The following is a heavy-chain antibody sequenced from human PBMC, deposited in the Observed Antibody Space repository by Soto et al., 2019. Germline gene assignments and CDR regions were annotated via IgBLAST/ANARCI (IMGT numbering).Heavy chain of an antibody. V-gene: IGHV4-39*01. Sequence: QLQLQESGPGLVKPSETLSLTCTVSGGSISSSSYYWGWIRQPPGKGLEWIATIYYSGSTYYNPSLKSRITISVDTSKNRFPLKLVSVTAADPAVYDCASHLLRRGGFDDWGQGTLVTVAS. J-gene: IGHJ4*02. CDR2: IYYSGST. CDR1: GGSISSSSYY. CDR3: ASHLLRRGGFDD. D-gene: IGHD3-10*01.